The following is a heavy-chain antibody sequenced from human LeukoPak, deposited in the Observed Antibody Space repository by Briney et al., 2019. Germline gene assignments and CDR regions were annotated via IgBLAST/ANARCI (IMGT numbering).Heavy chain of an antibody. D-gene: IGHD3-10*01. V-gene: IGHV4-34*01. CDR3: ARVVRRGSGGPVMVPFDY. Sequence: SETLSLTCAVYGGSFSGYYWSWIRQPPGKGLEWIGEINHSGSTNYNPSLKSRVTISVDTSKNQFSLKLSSVTAADTAVYYCARVVRRGSGGPVMVPFDYWGQGTLVTVSS. CDR2: INHSGST. CDR1: GGSFSGYY. J-gene: IGHJ4*02.